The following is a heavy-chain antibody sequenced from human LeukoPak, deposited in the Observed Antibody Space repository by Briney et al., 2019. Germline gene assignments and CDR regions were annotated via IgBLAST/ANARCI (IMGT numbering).Heavy chain of an antibody. Sequence: SETLSLTCTVSGASVSGDPYYWGWIRQPPGKGLEWIGNIYYSGSTYYNASLQSRVTISIETSKNQFSLKLTSVTAADTAVYYCARVYYSSSYDYWYFDLWGRGTLVTVSS. CDR1: GASVSGDPYY. D-gene: IGHD6-13*01. CDR3: ARVYYSSSYDYWYFDL. V-gene: IGHV4-39*07. CDR2: IYYSGST. J-gene: IGHJ2*01.